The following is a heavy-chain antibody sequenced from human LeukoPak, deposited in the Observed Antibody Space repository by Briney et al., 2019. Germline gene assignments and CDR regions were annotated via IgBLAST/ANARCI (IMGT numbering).Heavy chain of an antibody. CDR3: ARDRVGCSSTGCYFEY. D-gene: IGHD2-2*01. Sequence: GASVKVSCKASRYISTDYYIHWVRQAPGQGLEWMGRINPNNVDTSYAQKFQGRVTLTRDTSISTAYMEVARLTSDDTAVYYCARDRVGCSSTGCYFEYWGQGTLVTVSS. CDR1: RYISTDYY. CDR2: INPNNVDT. J-gene: IGHJ4*02. V-gene: IGHV1-2*06.